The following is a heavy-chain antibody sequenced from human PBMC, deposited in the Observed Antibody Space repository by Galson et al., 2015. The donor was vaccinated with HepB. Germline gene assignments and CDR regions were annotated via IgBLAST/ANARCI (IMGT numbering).Heavy chain of an antibody. CDR1: GFTFTSYA. CDR3: AAIPRGSYHYTDDY. D-gene: IGHD3-16*02. J-gene: IGHJ4*02. Sequence: SVKVSCKASGFTFTSYAVQWVRQARGQRLEWIGWIVAGSGNTNYAQKFQDRVTITRDMSTSTAYMELSSLRSEDTAVYYCAAIPRGSYHYTDDYWGRGTLVTVSS. V-gene: IGHV1-58*01. CDR2: IVAGSGNT.